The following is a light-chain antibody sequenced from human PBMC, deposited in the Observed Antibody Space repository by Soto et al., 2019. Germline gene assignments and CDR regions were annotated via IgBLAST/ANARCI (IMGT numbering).Light chain of an antibody. Sequence: QSVLTQPASVSGSPGQSITISCTGTSSDVGAYIYVSWYQQHPGKVPKLIIYNVSNRPSGVSNRFSGSKSGNTASLTVSGLQAEDEADYYCSSYTRGDSFYFGTWTKVTIL. V-gene: IGLV2-14*01. J-gene: IGLJ1*01. CDR2: NVS. CDR1: SSDVGAYIY. CDR3: SSYTRGDSFY.